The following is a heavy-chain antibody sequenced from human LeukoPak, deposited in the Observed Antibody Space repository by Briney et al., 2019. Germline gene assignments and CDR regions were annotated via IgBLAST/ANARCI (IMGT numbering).Heavy chain of an antibody. D-gene: IGHD2-21*01. V-gene: IGHV3-23*01. Sequence: GGSLRLSCAASGFTFSSYTMSWVRQAPGKGLKWVSAISGSGGSTYYADSVKGRFTISRDNSKNTLYLQMNSLRAEDTAVYYCAKFLPTHIVVANYYFDNWGQGTLVTVFS. J-gene: IGHJ4*02. CDR1: GFTFSSYT. CDR3: AKFLPTHIVVANYYFDN. CDR2: ISGSGGST.